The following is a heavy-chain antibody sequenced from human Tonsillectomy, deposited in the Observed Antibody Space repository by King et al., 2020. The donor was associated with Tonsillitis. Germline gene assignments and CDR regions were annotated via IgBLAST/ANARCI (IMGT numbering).Heavy chain of an antibody. D-gene: IGHD2-2*01. J-gene: IGHJ4*02. Sequence: VQLVESGGGLVQPGGSLRLSCSASGFTFSSYAMHWVRQAPGKGLEYVSAISSNGGSTYYADSVKGRFTISRDNSKNTLYLQMSSLRAEDTAAYYCVKDGYCSSSSCYYYFDYWGQGTLVTVSS. CDR1: GFTFSSYA. CDR2: ISSNGGST. CDR3: VKDGYCSSSSCYYYFDY. V-gene: IGHV3-64D*06.